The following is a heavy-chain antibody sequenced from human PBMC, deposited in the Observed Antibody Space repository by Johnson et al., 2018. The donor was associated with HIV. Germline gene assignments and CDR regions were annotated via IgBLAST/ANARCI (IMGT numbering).Heavy chain of an antibody. J-gene: IGHJ3*02. CDR3: ARGGYCSGGRCYSIHAFDI. Sequence: VQLVESGGGLVQPGGSLRLSCAASGITVGTNYMSWVRQAPGKGLEWVSVIYSGGSTYYADSVKGRFTISRDNSKNTLYRQMRSLRAEDTAMYYCARGGYCSGGRCYSIHAFDIWGQGTMVTVSS. CDR2: IYSGGST. V-gene: IGHV3-66*01. CDR1: GITVGTNY. D-gene: IGHD2-15*01.